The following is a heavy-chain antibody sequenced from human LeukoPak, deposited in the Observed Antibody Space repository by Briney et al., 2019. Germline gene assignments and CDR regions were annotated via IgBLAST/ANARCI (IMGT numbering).Heavy chain of an antibody. D-gene: IGHD3-9*01. V-gene: IGHV3-30*18. CDR3: AKNQLANETGYYH. Sequence: GRSLRLSCAASGFTFSSYGMHWVRQAPGKGLEWVAVISYNGSNKYYADSVKGRSTISRDNSKNTLYLQMNSLRAEDTAVYYCAKNQLANETGYYHWGQGTLVTVSS. J-gene: IGHJ5*02. CDR2: ISYNGSNK. CDR1: GFTFSSYG.